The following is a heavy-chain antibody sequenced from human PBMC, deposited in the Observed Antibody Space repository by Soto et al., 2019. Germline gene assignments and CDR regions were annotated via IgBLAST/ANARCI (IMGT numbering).Heavy chain of an antibody. CDR1: GGTFSSYA. D-gene: IGHD1-1*01. Sequence: QVQLVQSGAEVKKPGSSVKVSCKASGGTFSSYAISWVRQAPGQGLEWMGGSILIFGTANYAQKFQGRVTITADESTSTDYMELSSLRSEDTAVYYCARNGTPRGYYYGMDVWGQGTTVTVSS. CDR3: ARNGTPRGYYYGMDV. CDR2: SILIFGTA. V-gene: IGHV1-69*01. J-gene: IGHJ6*02.